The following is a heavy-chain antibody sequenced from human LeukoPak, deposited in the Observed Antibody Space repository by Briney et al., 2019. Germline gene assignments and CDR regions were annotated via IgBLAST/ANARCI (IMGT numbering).Heavy chain of an antibody. V-gene: IGHV4-31*03. D-gene: IGHD2-15*01. CDR1: GDSISSDGYY. Sequence: SETLSLTCTVSGDSISSDGYYWTWIRQHPGKGLEWIGYIYYSGTTYCNPSLESRVTLSVDTSKNQFSLRLSSVTAADTAVYYCARYRDSGGRLAFDIWGQGTMATVSS. CDR3: ARYRDSGGRLAFDI. CDR2: IYYSGTT. J-gene: IGHJ3*02.